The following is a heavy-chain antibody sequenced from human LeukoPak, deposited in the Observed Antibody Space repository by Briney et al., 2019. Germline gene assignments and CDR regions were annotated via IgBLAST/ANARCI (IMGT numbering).Heavy chain of an antibody. CDR1: GGSCDDYY. J-gene: IGHJ4*02. CDR3: ARGRDRSKAGDH. CDR2: IHPSGIF. D-gene: IGHD5-24*01. Sequence: PSETLSLTCDVYGGSCDDYYCSWIRQPPGKGLEWIGEIHPSGIFYYNSSLMSRVTISIDTSKSQFSLRLTSVTAADTAFYYCARGRDRSKAGDHWGQGSLVTASS. V-gene: IGHV4-34*01.